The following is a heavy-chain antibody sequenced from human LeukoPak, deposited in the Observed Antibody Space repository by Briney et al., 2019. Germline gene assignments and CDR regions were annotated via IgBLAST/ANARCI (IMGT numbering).Heavy chain of an antibody. V-gene: IGHV1-69*04. CDR1: GGTFSSYA. CDR2: IIPILGIA. D-gene: IGHD3-10*01. J-gene: IGHJ4*02. Sequence: ASVKVSCKASGGTFSSYAISWVRQAPGQGLEWMGRIIPILGIANYAQKFQGRVTITADKSTSTAYMELSSLRSEDTAVYYCARETMVRGVTAAYFDYWGQGTLVTVSS. CDR3: ARETMVRGVTAAYFDY.